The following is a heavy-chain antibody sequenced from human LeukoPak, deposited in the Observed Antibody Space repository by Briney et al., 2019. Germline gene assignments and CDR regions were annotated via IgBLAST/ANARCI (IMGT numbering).Heavy chain of an antibody. J-gene: IGHJ5*02. V-gene: IGHV3-21*01. CDR3: ARDRSNIAAADGWFDP. CDR2: ICTISSYI. CDR1: GFTFSSYS. Sequence: GGSLRLSCAASGFTFSSYSMNWVRQAPGKGLEWVSSICTISSYIYYADSVKGRFTISRDNAKNSLYLPMNSQRAEDTAVYYCARDRSNIAAADGWFDPWGQETLVTVSS. D-gene: IGHD6-13*01.